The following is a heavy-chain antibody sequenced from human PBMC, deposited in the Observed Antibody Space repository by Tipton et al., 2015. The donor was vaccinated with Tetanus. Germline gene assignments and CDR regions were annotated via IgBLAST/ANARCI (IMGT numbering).Heavy chain of an antibody. CDR2: IYYSGST. CDR3: ARVVEVAVAGMGLYYYYGMDV. D-gene: IGHD6-19*01. J-gene: IGHJ6*02. CDR1: GGSMISYY. V-gene: IGHV4-31*03. Sequence: TLSLTCTVSGGSMISYYWSWIRQHPGKGLEWVGYIYYSGSTYYNPSLKSRVTISVDTSKNQFSLKLSSVTAADTAVYYCARVVEVAVAGMGLYYYYGMDVWGQGTTVTVSS.